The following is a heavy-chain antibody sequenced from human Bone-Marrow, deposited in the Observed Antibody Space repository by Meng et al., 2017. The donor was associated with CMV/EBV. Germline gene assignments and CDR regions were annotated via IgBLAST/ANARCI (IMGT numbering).Heavy chain of an antibody. D-gene: IGHD2-15*01. V-gene: IGHV1-2*02. CDR3: AREGVVAADNWFDS. J-gene: IGHJ5*01. CDR2: INPNSGGN. CDR1: CDHFTGYY. Sequence: QVQLVAYGAAGKKPWAAWKFSYKASCDHFTGYYMHWWRQAPGEGREWMGGINPNSGGNNYAQKFQGRVTMTRDTSISTAYMELSRLRSDDTAVDYCAREGVVAADNWFDSWGQGTLVTVSS.